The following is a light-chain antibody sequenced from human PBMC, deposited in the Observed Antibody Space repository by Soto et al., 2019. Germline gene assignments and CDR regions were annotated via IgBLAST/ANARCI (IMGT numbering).Light chain of an antibody. CDR3: SSYAGNNNFV. V-gene: IGLV2-8*01. J-gene: IGLJ1*01. Sequence: QSVLTQPPSASGSPGQSVTISCTGTSGDVGGYNSVSWYQQHPAKAPRLIISAVIQRPSGVPDRFSGSRSGSTASLTISGLHAEDEADYYCSSYAGNNNFVFGTGTKLTVL. CDR1: SGDVGGYNS. CDR2: AVI.